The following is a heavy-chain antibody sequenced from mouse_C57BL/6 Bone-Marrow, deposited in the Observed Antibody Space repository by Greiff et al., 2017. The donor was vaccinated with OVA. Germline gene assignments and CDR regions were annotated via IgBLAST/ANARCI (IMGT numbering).Heavy chain of an antibody. V-gene: IGHV1-55*01. CDR3: ARSVGLLAY. D-gene: IGHD4-1*01. Sequence: QVQLQQPGAELVKPGASVKMSCKASGYTFTSYWITWVKQRPGQGLEWIGDIYPGSGSTNYNEKFKSKATLTVDKSSSTAYMQLSSLTSEDSAVYYGARSVGLLAYRGQEKPVTASA. CDR2: IYPGSGST. CDR1: GYTFTSYW. J-gene: IGHJ3*01.